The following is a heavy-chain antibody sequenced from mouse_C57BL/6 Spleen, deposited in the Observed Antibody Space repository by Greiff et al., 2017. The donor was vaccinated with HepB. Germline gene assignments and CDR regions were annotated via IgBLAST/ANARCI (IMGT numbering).Heavy chain of an antibody. CDR1: GFTFSDYY. CDR2: INYDGSST. D-gene: IGHD1-1*01. CDR3: ARDSLDYYGSSFYWYFDV. Sequence: EVKLMESEGGLVQPGSSMKLSCTASGFTFSDYYMAWVRQVPEKGLEWVANINYDGSSTYYLDSLKSRFIISRDNAKNILYLQMSSLKSEDTATYYCARDSLDYYGSSFYWYFDVWGTGTTVTVSS. V-gene: IGHV5-16*01. J-gene: IGHJ1*03.